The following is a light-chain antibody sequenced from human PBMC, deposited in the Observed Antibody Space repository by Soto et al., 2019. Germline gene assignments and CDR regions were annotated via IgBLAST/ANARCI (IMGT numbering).Light chain of an antibody. CDR2: EVS. V-gene: IGLV2-14*01. Sequence: QSALTQPASVSGSPGQSITIACTGSSSDVGAYRYVSWFQQHPGRAPKLIIYEVSNRPSGVSDRFSGSKSGNTASLTISGLKAEDEADYHCSSYTTTPAWVFGGGTTLTVL. CDR1: SSDVGAYRY. J-gene: IGLJ3*02. CDR3: SSYTTTPAWV.